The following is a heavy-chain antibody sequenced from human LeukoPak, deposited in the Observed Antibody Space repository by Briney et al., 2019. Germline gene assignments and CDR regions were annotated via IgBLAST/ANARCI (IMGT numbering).Heavy chain of an antibody. CDR1: GYRFISYW. CDR2: IYPGDSGT. Sequence: PGESLQISCKGSGYRFISYWIAWVRHTPGKGLECMGIIYPGDSGTRYSPSFQGQVTISADESINTAYLQWSSLKASDTAVYYCARQNGIVGAPIDYWGQGTLVTVSS. D-gene: IGHD1-26*01. J-gene: IGHJ4*02. CDR3: ARQNGIVGAPIDY. V-gene: IGHV5-51*01.